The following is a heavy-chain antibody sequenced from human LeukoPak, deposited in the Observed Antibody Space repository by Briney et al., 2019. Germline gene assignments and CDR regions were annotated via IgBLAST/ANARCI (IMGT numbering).Heavy chain of an antibody. D-gene: IGHD5-18*01. CDR3: ARVDTAMVAFDY. V-gene: IGHV1-18*01. CDR1: GYTFTNYD. CDR2: ITPYNGNT. J-gene: IGHJ4*02. Sequence: ASVKVSCKASGYTFTNYDINWVRQAPGQGLEWMGRITPYNGNTNYAQTLQARVSLTTDTSTSTAYMELRSLRSDDTAVYYCARVDTAMVAFDYWGQGTLVTVSS.